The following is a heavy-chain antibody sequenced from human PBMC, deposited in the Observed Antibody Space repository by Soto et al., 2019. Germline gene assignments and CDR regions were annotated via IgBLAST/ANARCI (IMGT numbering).Heavy chain of an antibody. CDR2: INHSGST. Sequence: TLSLPCAVYGGSFSRYYWSWIRQPPGKGLEWIGEINHSGSTNYNPSLKSRVTISVDTSKNQFSLKLSSVTAADTAVYYCARELRGYSGYDFFRANYYSGMDVWGQGTTVTV. CDR1: GGSFSRYY. V-gene: IGHV4-34*01. J-gene: IGHJ6*02. D-gene: IGHD5-12*01. CDR3: ARELRGYSGYDFFRANYYSGMDV.